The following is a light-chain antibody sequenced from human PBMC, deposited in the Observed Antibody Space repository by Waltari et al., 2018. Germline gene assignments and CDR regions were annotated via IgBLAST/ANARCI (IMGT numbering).Light chain of an antibody. Sequence: EIVLTQSPGTLALSPGERATLSCRASKSVGRALAWYQQKPGQAPRLLIYDASSRTTGIPDRFRGSGSGTDFSLTISRVEPEDFAVYYCQMYVRLPVTFGQGTKVEVK. V-gene: IGKV3-20*01. CDR3: QMYVRLPVT. CDR2: DAS. CDR1: KSVGRA. J-gene: IGKJ1*01.